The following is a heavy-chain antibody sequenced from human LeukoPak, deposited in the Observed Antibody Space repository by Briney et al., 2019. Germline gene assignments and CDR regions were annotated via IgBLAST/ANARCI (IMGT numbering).Heavy chain of an antibody. CDR2: IYSSGST. D-gene: IGHD6-13*01. CDR1: SGSVSSGSYY. CDR3: ARVPTAAGTYYYDFHGLDV. J-gene: IGHJ6*02. V-gene: IGHV4-61*03. Sequence: PSETLSLTCTVSSGSVSSGSYYWSWIRQPPGKGLEWIGYIYSSGSTKYNPSLKSRVTISVDTSKNHFSLRLSSVTAADTAVYYCARVPTAAGTYYYDFHGLDVWGQGTTVTVSS.